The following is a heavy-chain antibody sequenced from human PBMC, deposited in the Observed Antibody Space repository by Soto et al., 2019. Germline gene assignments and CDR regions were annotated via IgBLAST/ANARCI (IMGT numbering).Heavy chain of an antibody. CDR2: TYYKSKWYN. CDR1: GDSVSSSSVT. Sequence: SQTLSLTCAISGDSVSSSSVTWNWIRQSPSRGLEWLGRTYYKSKWYNDYAESVKSRITINPDTSKNQFSLHLNSVTPEDAAVYYCVRLIGNSWLDFWGQGTLVTVSS. D-gene: IGHD1-26*01. CDR3: VRLIGNSWLDF. J-gene: IGHJ5*01. V-gene: IGHV6-1*01.